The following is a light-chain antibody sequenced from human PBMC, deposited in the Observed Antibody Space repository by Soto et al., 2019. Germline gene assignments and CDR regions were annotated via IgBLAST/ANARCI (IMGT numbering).Light chain of an antibody. CDR2: DAS. CDR3: QHYNSYSEA. V-gene: IGKV3-11*01. CDR1: QSVSNY. J-gene: IGKJ1*01. Sequence: EIVLTQSPATLSLSPGERAALSCRASQSVSNYLAWYQQKPGQAPRLLIYDASNRATGIPARFSGSGSGTDFTLTISSLEPEDFAVYYCQHYNSYSEAFGQGTKVDI.